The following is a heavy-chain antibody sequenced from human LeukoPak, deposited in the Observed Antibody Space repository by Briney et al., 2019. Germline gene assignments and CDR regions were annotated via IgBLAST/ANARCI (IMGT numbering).Heavy chain of an antibody. Sequence: ASVKVSCKASGYTFTGYYVHWVRQAPGQGLEWMGRINPSSGGTNYAQKFQGRVTMTRDTSISTAYMELNRPTSDDTAVYYCARDDCSGGNCYNPFDYWGQGTLVTVSS. CDR2: INPSSGGT. CDR1: GYTFTGYY. D-gene: IGHD2-15*01. J-gene: IGHJ4*02. CDR3: ARDDCSGGNCYNPFDY. V-gene: IGHV1-2*06.